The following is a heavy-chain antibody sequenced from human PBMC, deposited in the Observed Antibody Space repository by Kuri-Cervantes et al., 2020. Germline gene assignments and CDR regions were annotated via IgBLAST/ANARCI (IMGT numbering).Heavy chain of an antibody. CDR3: ARQRIHYDSSGYLDP. J-gene: IGHJ5*02. V-gene: IGHV5-51*01. CDR2: IYPGDSDT. CDR1: GYSFSNYW. Sequence: GGSLRLSCKGSGYSFSNYWIAWVRQMPGKGLEWMGIIYPGDSDTRYSPSFQGQVTISADKSISTAYLQWSSLKASDTAMYYCARQRIHYDSSGYLDPWGQGTLVTVSS. D-gene: IGHD3-22*01.